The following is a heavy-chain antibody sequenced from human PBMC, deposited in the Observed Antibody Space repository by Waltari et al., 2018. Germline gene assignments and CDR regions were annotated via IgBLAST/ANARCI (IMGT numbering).Heavy chain of an antibody. CDR3: ARDRPFDL. Sequence: EVQMVETGGGLIQPGGSLRLSCAVSGFTVHSNYMSWVRQAPGKGLEWVSVLYSGGSTFYADSVKGRFSISREISKNTLYLQMNSLRAEDTAVYFCARDRPFDLWGRGTLVTVSS. CDR1: GFTVHSNY. CDR2: LYSGGST. J-gene: IGHJ2*01. V-gene: IGHV3-53*02.